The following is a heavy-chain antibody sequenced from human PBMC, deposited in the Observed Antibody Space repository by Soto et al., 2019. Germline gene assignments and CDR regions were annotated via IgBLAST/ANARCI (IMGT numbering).Heavy chain of an antibody. CDR1: GFTLSDAW. Sequence: EVQLVESGGGLVQPGGSLRLSCAASGFTLSDAWMTWVRQVPGKGLEWVGLIKSKNAGRTSDYAAPVKGRFTLSRDDSKNTLFLQMNGLETEDTAVYHCTRGAGNVWGQGTSVTVSS. J-gene: IGHJ6*02. CDR3: TRGAGNV. D-gene: IGHD3-10*01. V-gene: IGHV3-15*01. CDR2: IKSKNAGRTS.